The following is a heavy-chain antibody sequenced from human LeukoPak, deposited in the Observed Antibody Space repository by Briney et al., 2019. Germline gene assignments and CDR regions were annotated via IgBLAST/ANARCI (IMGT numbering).Heavy chain of an antibody. CDR3: ARLRLGEFDAFDI. CDR1: GYTFTSYY. Sequence: ASVKVSCKASGYTFTSYYMHWVRQAPGQGLEWMGIINPSGGSTSYAQKFQGKVTMTRDMSTSTDYMELSSLRSEDTAVYYCARLRLGEFDAFDIWGQGTMVTVSS. CDR2: INPSGGST. V-gene: IGHV1-46*01. D-gene: IGHD3-16*01. J-gene: IGHJ3*02.